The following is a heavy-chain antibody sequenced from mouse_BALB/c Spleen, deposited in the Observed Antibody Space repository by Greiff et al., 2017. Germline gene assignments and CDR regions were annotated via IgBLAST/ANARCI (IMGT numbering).Heavy chain of an antibody. CDR2: ISSGGST. J-gene: IGHJ4*01. CDR1: GFTFSSYA. CDR3: ARGLVYAMDY. Sequence: EVKLMESGGGLVKPGGSLKLSCAASGFTFSSYAMSWVRQTPEKRLEWVASISSGGSTYYPDSVKGRFTISRDNARNILYLQMSSLRSEDTAMYYCARGLVYAMDYWGQGTSVTVSS. V-gene: IGHV5-6-5*01.